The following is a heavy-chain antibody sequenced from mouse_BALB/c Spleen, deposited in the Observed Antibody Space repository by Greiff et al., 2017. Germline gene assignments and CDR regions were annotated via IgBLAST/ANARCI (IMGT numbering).Heavy chain of an antibody. Sequence: QVQLKQSGAELMKPGASVKISCKATGYTFSSYWIEWVKQRPGHGLEWIGEILPGSGSTNYNEKFKGKATFTADTSSNTAYMQLSSLTSEDSAVYYCARYPITTVVATYYAMDYWGQGTSVTVSS. V-gene: IGHV1-9*01. CDR3: ARYPITTVVATYYAMDY. CDR1: GYTFSSYW. J-gene: IGHJ4*01. CDR2: ILPGSGST. D-gene: IGHD1-1*01.